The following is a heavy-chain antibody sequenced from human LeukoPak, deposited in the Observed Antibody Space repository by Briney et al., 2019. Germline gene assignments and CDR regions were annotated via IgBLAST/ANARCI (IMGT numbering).Heavy chain of an antibody. Sequence: PSETLSLTCTVPGGSISSYYWSWIRQPPGKGLEWIGYIYYSGSTNYNPSLKSRVTISVDTSKNQFSLKLSSVTAADTAVYYCARTYDFWSGNWFDPWGQGTLVTVSS. CDR2: IYYSGST. D-gene: IGHD3-3*01. CDR1: GGSISSYY. V-gene: IGHV4-59*01. CDR3: ARTYDFWSGNWFDP. J-gene: IGHJ5*02.